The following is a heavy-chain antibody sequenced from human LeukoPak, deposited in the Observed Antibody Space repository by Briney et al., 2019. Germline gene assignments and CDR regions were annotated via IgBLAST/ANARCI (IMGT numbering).Heavy chain of an antibody. J-gene: IGHJ4*02. D-gene: IGHD5-12*01. CDR3: AGMYSGGYDYFDS. Sequence: ASVKVSRKASGYTFTSYGISWVRQAPGQGLEWMGWISAYNGNTNYAQKLQGRVTMTTGTSTSTAYMELRSLRSDDTAVYYCAGMYSGGYDYFDSWGQGTLVTVSS. V-gene: IGHV1-18*01. CDR2: ISAYNGNT. CDR1: GYTFTSYG.